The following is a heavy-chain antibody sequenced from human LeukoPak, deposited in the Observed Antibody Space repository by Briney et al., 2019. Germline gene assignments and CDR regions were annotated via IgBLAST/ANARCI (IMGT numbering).Heavy chain of an antibody. CDR1: GGTFSSYA. CDR2: IIPIFGTA. V-gene: IGHV1-69*13. D-gene: IGHD2-15*01. Sequence: SVKVSCKASGGTFSSYAISWVRQAPGQGLEWMGGIIPIFGTANYAQKFQGRVTITADESTSTAYMELSSLRSEDTTVYYCARADCSGGSCYSSWFDPWGQGTLVTVSS. J-gene: IGHJ5*02. CDR3: ARADCSGGSCYSSWFDP.